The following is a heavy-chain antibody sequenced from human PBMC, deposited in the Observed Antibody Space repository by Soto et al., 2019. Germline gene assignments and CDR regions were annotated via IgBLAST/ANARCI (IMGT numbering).Heavy chain of an antibody. CDR2: ISSGSSTI. CDR1: GFTFSNYG. D-gene: IGHD1-20*01. J-gene: IGHJ4*02. V-gene: IGHV3-48*01. Sequence: GGSLRLSCEASGFTFSNYGRNWVRQAPGKGLEWVSHISSGSSTIYYAESVKGRFSISRDNSKNTLYLQMNSLRAEDTAVYYCAKDQEGGDNWNPTYGPFDYWGQGTLVTVSS. CDR3: AKDQEGGDNWNPTYGPFDY.